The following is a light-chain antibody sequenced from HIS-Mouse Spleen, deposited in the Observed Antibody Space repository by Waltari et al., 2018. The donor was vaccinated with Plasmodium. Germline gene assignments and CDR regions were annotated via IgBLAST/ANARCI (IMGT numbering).Light chain of an antibody. CDR1: NIGSKS. J-gene: IGLJ1*01. Sequence: SYVLTQPPSVSVAPGQTARITCGGNNIGSKSVHWYQQKPGQAPVLVVYDDSDRPSWIPERFSGSNTGNTATLTISRVEAGDEADYYCQVWDSSSDHYVFGTGTKVTVL. CDR2: DDS. CDR3: QVWDSSSDHYV. V-gene: IGLV3-21*02.